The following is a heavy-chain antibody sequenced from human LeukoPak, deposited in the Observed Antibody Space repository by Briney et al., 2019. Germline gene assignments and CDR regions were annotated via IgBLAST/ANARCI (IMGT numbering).Heavy chain of an antibody. Sequence: GGSLRLSCTASGFTFGDYAMSWVRQAPGKGLEWVSAISGSGGSTYYADSVKGRFTISRDNSKNTLYLQMNSLRAGDTAVYYCAKDRATVVTYFDYWGQGTLVTVSS. CDR2: ISGSGGST. CDR1: GFTFGDYA. CDR3: AKDRATVVTYFDY. J-gene: IGHJ4*02. V-gene: IGHV3-23*01. D-gene: IGHD4-23*01.